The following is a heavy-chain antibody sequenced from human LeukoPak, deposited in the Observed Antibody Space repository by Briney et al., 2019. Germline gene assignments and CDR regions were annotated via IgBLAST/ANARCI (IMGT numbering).Heavy chain of an antibody. Sequence: PGGSLRLSCAASGFTFSGYSMNWVRQAPGKGLEWVSSISSSSSYIYYADSVKGRFTISRDNAKNSLYLQMNSLRAEDTAVYYCARSTNYYDSSGYPTGEHYYFDYWGQGTLVTVSS. J-gene: IGHJ4*02. D-gene: IGHD3-22*01. V-gene: IGHV3-21*01. CDR1: GFTFSGYS. CDR2: ISSSSSYI. CDR3: ARSTNYYDSSGYPTGEHYYFDY.